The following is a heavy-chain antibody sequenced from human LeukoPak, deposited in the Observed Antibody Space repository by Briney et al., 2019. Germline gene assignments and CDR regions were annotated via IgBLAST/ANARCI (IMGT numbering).Heavy chain of an antibody. CDR3: ARAKVVAQDAFDI. CDR1: GFTFSTSG. CDR2: ISGSGDSI. D-gene: IGHD3-22*01. J-gene: IGHJ3*02. V-gene: IGHV3-23*01. Sequence: GGSLRLSCAASGFTFSTSGMSWVRQAPGKGLEWVSGISGSGDSIYYADSVKGRFTISRDNSKNTLYLQMNSLRAEDTAVYYCARAKVVAQDAFDIWGQGTMVTVSS.